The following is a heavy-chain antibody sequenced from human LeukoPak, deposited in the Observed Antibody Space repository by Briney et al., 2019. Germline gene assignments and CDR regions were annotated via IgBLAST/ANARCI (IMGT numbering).Heavy chain of an antibody. V-gene: IGHV3-7*05. D-gene: IGHD4-23*01. CDR2: IKQDGSEK. J-gene: IGHJ5*02. Sequence: GGSLRLSCGASGFTFSGNWMSWVRQAPGKGLEWVANIKQDGSEKYYVDSVKGRFTISRDNAKHSLYLQMNSLRVEDTAVYYCARGYGVNSARLTWGQRTLVTVSS. CDR1: GFTFSGNW. CDR3: ARGYGVNSARLT.